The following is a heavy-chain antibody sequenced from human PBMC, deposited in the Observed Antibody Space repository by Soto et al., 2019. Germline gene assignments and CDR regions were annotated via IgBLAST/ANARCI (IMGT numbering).Heavy chain of an antibody. V-gene: IGHV4-59*01. CDR2: VYYSGST. D-gene: IGHD6-13*01. J-gene: IGHJ4*02. CDR3: ARAQRLQLGWDYIDF. Sequence: SETLSLTCTVSGGSISNYYWSYIRQPPGKGLEWIGYVYYSGSTNYNPSLKSRVTISVDTSKNQFSLKLTSVTAADTAVYYCARAQRLQLGWDYIDFWSQGTLVTVSS. CDR1: GGSISNYY.